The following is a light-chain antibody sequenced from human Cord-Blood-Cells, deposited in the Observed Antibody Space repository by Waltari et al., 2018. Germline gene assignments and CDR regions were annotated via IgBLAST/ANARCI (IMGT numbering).Light chain of an antibody. J-gene: IGKJ1*01. V-gene: IGKV4-1*01. Sequence: QSVLYSSNNKNYLAWYQQKPGQPPKLLIYWASTRESGVPDRFSGSGSGTDFTLTISSLQAEDVAVYYCQQYYSTPPTFGQGTKVEIK. CDR1: QSVLYSSNNKNY. CDR3: QQYYSTPPT. CDR2: WAS.